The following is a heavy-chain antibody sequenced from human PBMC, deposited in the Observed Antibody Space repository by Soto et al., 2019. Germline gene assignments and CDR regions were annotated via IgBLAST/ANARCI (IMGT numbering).Heavy chain of an antibody. J-gene: IGHJ4*02. Sequence: EVPLVESGGGLVQPGGSLRLSCEASGFTFSSRWMTWVRQGPGKGLEWVANIKQDENGKDYVDSVKGRFTISRDNANNSLYLQMNTLRAADTAMYYWATHDGAAAASLVLDFWGQGTLVSVSS. CDR1: GFTFSSRW. D-gene: IGHD6-13*01. CDR3: ATHDGAAAASLVLDF. V-gene: IGHV3-7*02. CDR2: IKQDENGK.